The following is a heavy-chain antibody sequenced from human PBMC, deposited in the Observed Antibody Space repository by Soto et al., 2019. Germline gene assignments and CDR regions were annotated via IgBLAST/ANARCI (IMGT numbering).Heavy chain of an antibody. Sequence: GGSLRLSCAGTGFTFSSYSMNWVRQAPGKGLEWVSCVSSSSSYIFYADSVKGRFTISRDNAKDSLHLQMNSLRAEDTAVYYCARGGGYYDTSGYNRDTFDMWGQGTMVTVSS. CDR1: GFTFSSYS. J-gene: IGHJ3*02. CDR2: VSSSSSYI. V-gene: IGHV3-21*01. D-gene: IGHD3-22*01. CDR3: ARGGGYYDTSGYNRDTFDM.